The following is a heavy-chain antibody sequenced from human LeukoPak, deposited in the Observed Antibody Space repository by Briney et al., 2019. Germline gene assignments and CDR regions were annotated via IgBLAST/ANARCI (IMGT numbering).Heavy chain of an antibody. D-gene: IGHD2-15*01. CDR2: INPAGSET. CDR1: GFSFSAYW. CDR3: ARFGYVAAVDV. V-gene: IGHV3-7*01. J-gene: IGHJ4*02. Sequence: GGSLRLSCAASGFSFSAYWMTWVRQAPGTGLEWVANINPAGSETYYVDPVKGRSSISRDNAKNLVYLQMNSLRAEDTAVYHCARFGYVAAVDVWGQGTPVTVSS.